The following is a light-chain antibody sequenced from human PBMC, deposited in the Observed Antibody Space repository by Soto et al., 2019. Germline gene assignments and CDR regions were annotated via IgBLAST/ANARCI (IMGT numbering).Light chain of an antibody. V-gene: IGLV2-14*03. CDR2: DVR. J-gene: IGLJ1*01. CDR3: SAYTSSSTPYV. Sequence: SALTQPASVSGSPGQSITISCTGTSNDVGGYNYVSWYQQHPDTAPKLIIYDVRYRPSGVSNRFSGSKSGNTASLTISGLQAEDEADYYCSAYTSSSTPYVFGSGTKLTVL. CDR1: SNDVGGYNY.